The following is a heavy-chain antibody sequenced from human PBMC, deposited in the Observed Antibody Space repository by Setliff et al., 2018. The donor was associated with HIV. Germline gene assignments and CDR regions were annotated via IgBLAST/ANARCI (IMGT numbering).Heavy chain of an antibody. Sequence: ETLSLSCAASGFAFDNYCMTWVRQAPGKGLEWVSAIGGSTGSTYYADSVKGRFTISTDNSKNTLYLQMNSLRAEDTAVYYCAKPLTQWGVSPYHYAVDVWGQGTTVTVSS. V-gene: IGHV3-23*01. D-gene: IGHD1-26*01. CDR2: IGGSTGST. J-gene: IGHJ6*02. CDR3: AKPLTQWGVSPYHYAVDV. CDR1: GFAFDNYC.